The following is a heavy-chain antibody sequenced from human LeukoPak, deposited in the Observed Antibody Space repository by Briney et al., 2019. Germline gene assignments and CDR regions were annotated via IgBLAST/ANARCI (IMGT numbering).Heavy chain of an antibody. V-gene: IGHV4-31*02. J-gene: IGHJ3*02. D-gene: IGHD7-27*01. CDR1: GFTFSDYY. CDR3: ARDPQLGIGRPSDDFDI. CDR2: IYYNGNT. Sequence: LRLSCAASGFTFSDYYWSWIRQHPGKGLEWLGYIYYNGNTYYNPSLKGRVTISLDTSKKQFSLTVRSVTAADTAIYYCARDPQLGIGRPSDDFDIWGQGTMVTVSS.